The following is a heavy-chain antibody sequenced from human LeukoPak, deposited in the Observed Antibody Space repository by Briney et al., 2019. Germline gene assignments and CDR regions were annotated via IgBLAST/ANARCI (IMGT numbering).Heavy chain of an antibody. Sequence: GESLRLSCAASGFTFSSYGMHWVRQAPGKGLEWVAVISYDGSNKYYADSVKGRFTISRDNSKNTLYLQMNSLRAEDTAVYYCAKDRAVAGGYFDYWGQGTLVTVSS. CDR1: GFTFSSYG. V-gene: IGHV3-30*18. CDR2: ISYDGSNK. J-gene: IGHJ4*02. CDR3: AKDRAVAGGYFDY. D-gene: IGHD6-19*01.